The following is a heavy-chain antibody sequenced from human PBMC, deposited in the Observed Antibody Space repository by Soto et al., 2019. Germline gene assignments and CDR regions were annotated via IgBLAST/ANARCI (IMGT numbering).Heavy chain of an antibody. V-gene: IGHV3-7*05. Sequence: GGSLRLSCAASGLTYSPYWMSWVRQAPGKGLEWVANIKPDGSEEYYVDSVKGRFTISRDNAKNSLFVQMNSLTAEDTAVYYCARVSTHSGSYFYFDFWGQGALVTVSS. CDR1: GLTYSPYW. CDR2: IKPDGSEE. CDR3: ARVSTHSGSYFYFDF. J-gene: IGHJ4*02. D-gene: IGHD1-26*01.